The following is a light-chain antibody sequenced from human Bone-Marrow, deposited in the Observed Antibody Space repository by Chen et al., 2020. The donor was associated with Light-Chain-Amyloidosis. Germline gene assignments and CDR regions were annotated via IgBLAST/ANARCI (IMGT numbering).Light chain of an antibody. J-gene: IGKJ4*01. CDR2: GSS. CDR1: QTISSNY. CDR3: QQYGTSPLT. Sequence: EIVLTQSPGTLSLSPGEGANLSCRASQTISSNYLTWYQQKFGQAPRLLIYGSSSRATGIPDRCTGSGSGTDVTRTINRLEPEDCAMYYCQQYGTSPLTFGGGTKVEIK. V-gene: IGKV3-20*01.